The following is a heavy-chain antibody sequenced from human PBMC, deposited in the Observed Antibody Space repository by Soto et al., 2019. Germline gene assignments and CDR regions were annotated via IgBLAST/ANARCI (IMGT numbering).Heavy chain of an antibody. J-gene: IGHJ4*02. CDR2: VKEDGSEL. CDR1: GFNVMSYW. CDR3: ARDIGFDYVN. V-gene: IGHV3-7*01. Sequence: XGSLRLYCAVSGFNVMSYWMSGVRQAPGKGLEWVASVKEDGSELYYLHSVRGRFSISRDSAGNALHLTMNYLSAEDTGVYFCARDIGFDYVNWGQGIPVTVSS. D-gene: IGHD3-16*01.